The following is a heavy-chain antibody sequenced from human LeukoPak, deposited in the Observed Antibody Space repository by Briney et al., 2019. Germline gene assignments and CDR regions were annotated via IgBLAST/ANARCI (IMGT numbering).Heavy chain of an antibody. J-gene: IGHJ3*02. CDR2: IGPDGRNK. V-gene: IGHV3-33*01. Sequence: PGGSLRLSCAASGFTFSSYGIHWVRQAPGKGLEWVAVIGPDGRNKFYADSVTGRFTISRDNSKNTLYLQMNSLRAEDSAVYYCARDDILADKNGFDIWGQGTMVTVSS. D-gene: IGHD3-9*01. CDR1: GFTFSSYG. CDR3: ARDDILADKNGFDI.